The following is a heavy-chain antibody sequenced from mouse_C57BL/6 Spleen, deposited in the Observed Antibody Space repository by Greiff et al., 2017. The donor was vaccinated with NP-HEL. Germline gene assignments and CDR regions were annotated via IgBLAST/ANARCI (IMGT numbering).Heavy chain of an antibody. D-gene: IGHD2-4*01. V-gene: IGHV1-4*01. Sequence: VQLQQSGAELARPGASVKMSCKASGYTFTSYTMHWVKQRPGQGLEWIGYINPSSGYTKYNQKFKDKATLTADKSSSTAYMQLSSLTSEDSAVYYCARFDYDYDNAMDYWGQGTSVTVSS. CDR3: ARFDYDYDNAMDY. J-gene: IGHJ4*01. CDR1: GYTFTSYT. CDR2: INPSSGYT.